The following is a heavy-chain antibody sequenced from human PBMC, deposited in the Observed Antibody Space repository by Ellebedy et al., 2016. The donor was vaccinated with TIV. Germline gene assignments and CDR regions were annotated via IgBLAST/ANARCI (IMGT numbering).Heavy chain of an antibody. CDR1: GFTFSSYA. Sequence: GGSLRLSCAASGFTFSSYAMHWVRQAPDKGLEWVAVISYDGSNKYYADSVKGRFTISRDNSKNTLYLQMNSLRAEDTAVYYCARSRVGRGWYYFDYWGQGTLVTVSS. V-gene: IGHV3-30*14. CDR2: ISYDGSNK. D-gene: IGHD6-19*01. J-gene: IGHJ4*02. CDR3: ARSRVGRGWYYFDY.